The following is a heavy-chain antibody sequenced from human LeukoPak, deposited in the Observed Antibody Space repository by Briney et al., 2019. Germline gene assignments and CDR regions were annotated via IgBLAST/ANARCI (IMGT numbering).Heavy chain of an antibody. Sequence: KTSETLSLTCTVSGGSISSGSYYWSWIRQPAGKGLEWIGRIYTSGSTNYNPSLKSRVTISVDTSKNQFSLKLSSVTATDTAVYYCARNTYGSSPSYFDYWGQGTLVTVSS. CDR1: GGSISSGSYY. D-gene: IGHD3-10*01. CDR2: IYTSGST. CDR3: ARNTYGSSPSYFDY. V-gene: IGHV4-61*02. J-gene: IGHJ4*02.